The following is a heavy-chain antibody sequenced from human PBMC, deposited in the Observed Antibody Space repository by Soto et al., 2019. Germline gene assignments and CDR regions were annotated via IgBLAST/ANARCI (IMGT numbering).Heavy chain of an antibody. CDR3: ARDLWFGELSATEYYYYGMDV. CDR2: ISYDGNNK. Sequence: GGSLRLSCAASGFTFSSYVMHWVRQAPGKGLEWVAHISYDGNNKYYADSVKGRFTISRDNAKNSLYLQMNSLRAEDTAVYYCARDLWFGELSATEYYYYGMDVWGQGTTVTVSS. J-gene: IGHJ6*02. V-gene: IGHV3-30-3*01. D-gene: IGHD3-10*01. CDR1: GFTFSSYV.